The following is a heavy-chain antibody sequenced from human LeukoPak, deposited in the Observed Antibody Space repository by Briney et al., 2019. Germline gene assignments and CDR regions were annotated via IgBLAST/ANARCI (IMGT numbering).Heavy chain of an antibody. D-gene: IGHD3-9*01. CDR2: IYHSGST. CDR1: GGSISSGGYY. CDR3: ARDVLRYFDWSHHDAFDI. J-gene: IGHJ3*02. Sequence: PSETLSLTCTVSGGSISSGGYYWSWIRQPPGKGLEWIGYIYHSGSTYYNPSLKSRVTISVDRSKNQFSLKLSSVTAADTAVYYCARDVLRYFDWSHHDAFDIWGQGTMVTASS. V-gene: IGHV4-30-2*01.